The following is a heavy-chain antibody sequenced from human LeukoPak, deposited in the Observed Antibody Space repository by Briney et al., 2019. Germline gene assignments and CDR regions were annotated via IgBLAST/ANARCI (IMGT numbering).Heavy chain of an antibody. Sequence: PGGSLRLSCAASGFTFNNYGMHWVRQAPGKGLEWVTFIRHDGSNEYYADSVKGRFTISRDDSKNTLYLQLNSLRAEDTAVYYCAKSYCSSSSCFDFDYWGQGTLVTVSS. V-gene: IGHV3-30*02. CDR2: IRHDGSNE. CDR3: AKSYCSSSSCFDFDY. D-gene: IGHD2-2*01. CDR1: GFTFNNYG. J-gene: IGHJ4*02.